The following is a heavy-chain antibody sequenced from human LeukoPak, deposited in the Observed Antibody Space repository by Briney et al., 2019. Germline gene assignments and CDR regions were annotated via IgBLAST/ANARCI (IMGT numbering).Heavy chain of an antibody. D-gene: IGHD3-22*01. CDR1: GFTFSSYG. Sequence: GRSLRHSCAASGFTFSSYGMHWVRQAPGKGLEWVAVIWYDGSNKYYADSVKGRFTISRDNSKNTLYLQMNSLRAEDTAVYYCARGAYYYDSSADWYFDYWGQGTLVTVSS. CDR3: ARGAYYYDSSADWYFDY. V-gene: IGHV3-33*01. CDR2: IWYDGSNK. J-gene: IGHJ4*02.